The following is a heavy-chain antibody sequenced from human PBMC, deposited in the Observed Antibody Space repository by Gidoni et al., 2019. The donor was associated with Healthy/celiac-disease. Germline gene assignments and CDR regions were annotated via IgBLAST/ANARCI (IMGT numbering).Heavy chain of an antibody. Sequence: QVQLVESGGGVVQPGRSLRLSCAASGFPFCSYAMHWVRQAPGKGLEWVAVISYDGSNKYYADSVKGRFTISRDNSKNTLYLQMNSLRAEDTAVYYCARDQYPTYYYDSSGYYNAFDIWGQGTMVTVSS. V-gene: IGHV3-30*04. D-gene: IGHD3-22*01. CDR3: ARDQYPTYYYDSSGYYNAFDI. CDR2: ISYDGSNK. CDR1: GFPFCSYA. J-gene: IGHJ3*02.